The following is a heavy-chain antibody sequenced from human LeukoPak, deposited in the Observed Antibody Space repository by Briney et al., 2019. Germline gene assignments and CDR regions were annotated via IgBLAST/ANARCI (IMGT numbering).Heavy chain of an antibody. Sequence: PSETLSLTCAVYGGSFSGYYWSWIRQPPGKGLEWIGEINHSGSTNYNPSLKSRVTISVDTSKNQFSLKLSSETAADTAVYYCAGKTGTFDYWGQGTLVTVSS. J-gene: IGHJ4*02. CDR1: GGSFSGYY. CDR3: AGKTGTFDY. CDR2: INHSGST. V-gene: IGHV4-34*01. D-gene: IGHD1-1*01.